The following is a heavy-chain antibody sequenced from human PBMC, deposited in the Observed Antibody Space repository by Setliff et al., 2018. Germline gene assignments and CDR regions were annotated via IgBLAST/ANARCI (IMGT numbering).Heavy chain of an antibody. J-gene: IGHJ4*02. D-gene: IGHD2-21*02. CDR2: IYYIGST. Sequence: PSETLSLTCTVSGGSISSGSYYWTWIRQHPGKGLEWIGYIYYIGSTYYNPSLKSRVTMSLDTSKNQFSLSLTSVTAADTAVYYCARHWDFCGGNCPHNSIDYWGRGALVTVSS. CDR3: ARHWDFCGGNCPHNSIDY. V-gene: IGHV4-39*01. CDR1: GGSISSGSYY.